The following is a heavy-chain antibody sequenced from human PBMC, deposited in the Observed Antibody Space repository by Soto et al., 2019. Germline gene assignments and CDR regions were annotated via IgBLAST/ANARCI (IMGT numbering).Heavy chain of an antibody. CDR1: GFTFIDAW. CDR3: TTTYGSGP. V-gene: IGHV3-15*01. D-gene: IGHD3-10*01. CDR2: IKSKTDGGTT. J-gene: IGHJ5*02. Sequence: WGSLRLSCAASGFTFIDAWITFVRQAPWKGLEWVVRIKSKTDGGTTDYAAPVKGRFTISRDDSENTLYLQMNSLKTEDTAVYYCTTTYGSGPWGQGTLVTVS.